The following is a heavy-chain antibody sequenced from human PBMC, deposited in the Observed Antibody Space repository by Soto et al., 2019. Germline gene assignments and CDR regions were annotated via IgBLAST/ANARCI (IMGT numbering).Heavy chain of an antibody. Sequence: GASVKVSCKASGYTFTSYYMHWVRQAPGQGLEWMGIINPSGGSTSYAQKFQGRVTMTRDTSTSTVYMELSSLRSEDTAVYYCARGERDFWSGHHDAFDIWGQGTMVTVSS. D-gene: IGHD3-3*01. V-gene: IGHV1-46*03. CDR3: ARGERDFWSGHHDAFDI. J-gene: IGHJ3*02. CDR2: INPSGGST. CDR1: GYTFTSYY.